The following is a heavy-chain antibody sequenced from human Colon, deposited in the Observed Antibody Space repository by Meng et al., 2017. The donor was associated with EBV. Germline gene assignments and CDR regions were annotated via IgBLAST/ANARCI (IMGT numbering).Heavy chain of an antibody. J-gene: IGHJ4*02. CDR2: IYYSGST. CDR1: GGSVSIGGYY. CDR3: ARVSSGWDYFDY. V-gene: IGHV4-31*03. Sequence: QVQSHESGPGLVKPSPTLSLPCTVSGGSVSIGGYYWTWIRQHPGKGLEWFGHIYYSGSTFYNPSLKRRVIISIDTSKNQFSLNLRSVTAADTAVYYCARVSSGWDYFDYWGRGTLVTVSS. D-gene: IGHD6-19*01.